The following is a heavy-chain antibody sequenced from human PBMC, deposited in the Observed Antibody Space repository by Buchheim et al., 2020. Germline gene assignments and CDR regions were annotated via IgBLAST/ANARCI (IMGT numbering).Heavy chain of an antibody. J-gene: IGHJ6*02. V-gene: IGHV3-15*01. CDR3: ITDKISGYSRKDYYYYDMNV. CDR2: IKSKTDGGTT. CDR1: GFTFSNAW. Sequence: EVQLVESGGGLVKPGGSLRLSCAASGFTFSNAWMSWVRQAPGKGLEWAGRIKSKTDGGTTDYAAPVKGRFTISRDDSKNTLYLQMNSLKTEDTSVYYCITDKISGYSRKDYYYYDMNVWGQGTT. D-gene: IGHD6-13*01.